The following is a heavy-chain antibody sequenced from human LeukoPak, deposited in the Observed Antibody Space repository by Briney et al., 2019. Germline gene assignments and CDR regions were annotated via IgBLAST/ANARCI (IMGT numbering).Heavy chain of an antibody. CDR1: GGTFSSYA. Sequence: ASVKVSCKASGGTFSSYAISWVRQAPGQGLEWMGRIIPILGIANYAQKFQGRVTITADKSTSTAYMELSSLRSEDTAVYYCARTPYYYGSGYATPHFDYWGQGTLVTVSS. V-gene: IGHV1-69*04. D-gene: IGHD3-10*01. CDR2: IIPILGIA. CDR3: ARTPYYYGSGYATPHFDY. J-gene: IGHJ4*02.